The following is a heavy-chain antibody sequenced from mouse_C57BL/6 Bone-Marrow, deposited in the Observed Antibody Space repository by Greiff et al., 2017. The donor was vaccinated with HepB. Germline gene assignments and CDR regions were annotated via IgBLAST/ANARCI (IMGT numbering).Heavy chain of an antibody. CDR2: IWGGGST. D-gene: IGHD1-1*01. CDR3: AKRGYYGSSYCDFDV. Sequence: VQLVESGPGLVAPSQRLSITCTVSGFSLTSYGVSWVRQPPGKGLAWLGVIWGGGSTNYHSALISRLGLSKDNSKSQVFLYLNSLQTDDTATYYFAKRGYYGSSYCDFDVWGTGTTVTGST. CDR1: GFSLTSYG. V-gene: IGHV2-3*01. J-gene: IGHJ1*03.